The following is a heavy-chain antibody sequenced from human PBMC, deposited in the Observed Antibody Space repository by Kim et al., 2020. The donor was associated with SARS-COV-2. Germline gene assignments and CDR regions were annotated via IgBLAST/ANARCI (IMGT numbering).Heavy chain of an antibody. CDR3: ARDRGSSGWYKVLGY. V-gene: IGHV3-33*01. J-gene: IGHJ4*02. Sequence: GGSLRLSCAASGFTFSSYGMHWVRQAPGKGLEWVAVIWYDGSNKYYADSVKGRFTISRDNSKNTLYLQMNSLRAEDTAVYYCARDRGSSGWYKVLGYWGQGTLVTVSS. CDR2: IWYDGSNK. D-gene: IGHD6-19*01. CDR1: GFTFSSYG.